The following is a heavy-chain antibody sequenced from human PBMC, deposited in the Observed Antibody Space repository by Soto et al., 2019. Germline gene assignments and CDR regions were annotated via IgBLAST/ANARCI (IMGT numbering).Heavy chain of an antibody. V-gene: IGHV3-30*18. CDR1: GFTFSSYG. J-gene: IGHJ6*02. CDR3: AKRGNDYSNPYYYYYGMDV. Sequence: PGGSLRLSYAASGFTFSSYGMHWVRQAPGKGLEWVAVISYDGSNKYYADSVKGRFTISRDNSKNTLYLQMNSLRAEDTAVYYCAKRGNDYSNPYYYYYGMDVWGQGTTVTVSS. CDR2: ISYDGSNK. D-gene: IGHD4-4*01.